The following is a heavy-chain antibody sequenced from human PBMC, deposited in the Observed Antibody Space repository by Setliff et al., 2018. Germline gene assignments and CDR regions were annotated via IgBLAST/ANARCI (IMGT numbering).Heavy chain of an antibody. J-gene: IGHJ5*02. Sequence: GGSLRLSCVASGFTFSNYAMHWVRQAPGKGLEWVAVITYDGTNNFYADSVKGRFTISRDISKTSLYLQMNSLRADDTAVYYCARLRAPGSHGLDPWGQGTLVTVSS. CDR2: ITYDGTNN. CDR1: GFTFSNYA. D-gene: IGHD3-10*01. V-gene: IGHV3-30*07. CDR3: ARLRAPGSHGLDP.